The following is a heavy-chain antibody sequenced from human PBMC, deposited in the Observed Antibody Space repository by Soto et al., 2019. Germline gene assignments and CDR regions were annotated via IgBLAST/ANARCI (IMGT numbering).Heavy chain of an antibody. D-gene: IGHD2-2*01. CDR3: AREALPAAGIWYFDL. J-gene: IGHJ2*01. V-gene: IGHV3-13*04. Sequence: EVQLVESGGGLVQPGGSLRLSCAASGFTFSSYDMHWVRQATGKGLEWVSAIGTAGDTYYPGSVKGRFTISRENAKNSLYIQMNRLRAGDTAVYYCAREALPAAGIWYFDLWGRGTLVTVSS. CDR1: GFTFSSYD. CDR2: IGTAGDT.